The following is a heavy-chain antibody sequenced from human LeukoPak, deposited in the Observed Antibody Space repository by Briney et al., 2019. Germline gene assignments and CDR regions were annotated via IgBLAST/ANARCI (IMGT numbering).Heavy chain of an antibody. V-gene: IGHV3-74*01. D-gene: IGHD3-22*01. CDR1: GFTFSSYW. J-gene: IGHJ1*01. Sequence: GGSLRLSCAASGFTFSSYWMHWVRQAPGKGLVWVSRIKSDGSTDYADSVKGRFTNSRDNAKNTVSLQMNSLRAEDTGVYYCARAPSEIGGYYPEYFRHWGQGTLVTVSS. CDR3: ARAPSEIGGYYPEYFRH. CDR2: IKSDGST.